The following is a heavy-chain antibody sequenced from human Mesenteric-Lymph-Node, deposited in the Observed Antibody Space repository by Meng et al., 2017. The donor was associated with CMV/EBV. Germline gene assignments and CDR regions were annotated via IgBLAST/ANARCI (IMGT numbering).Heavy chain of an antibody. CDR2: IKQDGSEK. D-gene: IGHD6-19*01. J-gene: IGHJ4*02. CDR1: GFTFSSYA. CDR3: ARVVHSSAWYPFDY. Sequence: GESLKISCAASGFTFSSYAMHWVRQAPGKGLEWVANIKQDGSEKNYVDSVKGRFSVSRDNAKNSLYLHMNSLRVEDTALYYCARVVHSSAWYPFDYWGRGTLVTVSS. V-gene: IGHV3-7*01.